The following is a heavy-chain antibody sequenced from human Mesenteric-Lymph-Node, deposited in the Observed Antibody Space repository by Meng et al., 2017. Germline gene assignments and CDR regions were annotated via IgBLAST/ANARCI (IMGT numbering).Heavy chain of an antibody. Sequence: QVQLVQFGAEVKKPGASVKVSCKASGYTFTGYYMHWVRQAPGQGLEWMGRINPNSGGTNYAQKFQGRVTMTRDTSISTAYMELSRLRSDDTAVYYCAREKYYYDSSGLFDYWGQGTLVTVSS. J-gene: IGHJ4*02. CDR3: AREKYYYDSSGLFDY. D-gene: IGHD3-22*01. CDR1: GYTFTGYY. CDR2: INPNSGGT. V-gene: IGHV1-2*06.